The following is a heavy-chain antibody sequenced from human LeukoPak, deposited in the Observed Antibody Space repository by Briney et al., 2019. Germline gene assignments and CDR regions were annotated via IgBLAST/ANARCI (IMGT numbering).Heavy chain of an antibody. CDR1: GGSISSSSYY. V-gene: IGHV4-39*01. CDR2: IYYSGST. CDR3: ARLRVGGLDY. D-gene: IGHD1-26*01. J-gene: IGHJ4*02. Sequence: PSETLSLTCTVSGGSISSSSYYWGWIRQPPGKGLEWIGSIYYSGSTYYNPSLKSRVTISVDTSKNQFSLKLSSVTAADTAVYYCARLRVGGLDYWGQGTLVTVSS.